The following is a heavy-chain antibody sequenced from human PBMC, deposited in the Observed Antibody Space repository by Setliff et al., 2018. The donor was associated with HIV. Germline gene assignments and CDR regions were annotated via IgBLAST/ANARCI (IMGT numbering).Heavy chain of an antibody. CDR1: WFTFRTFA. Sequence: LRLSCVASWFTFRTFAMHWVRQAPGKGLEWVSVISYDGSRTSYADSVKGRFTSSRDDSKNTVFLQLNTLRPEDTAVYYCARDAEVGTTYFDYWGQGTLVTSPQ. CDR2: ISYDGSRT. CDR3: ARDAEVGTTYFDY. V-gene: IGHV3-30*01. J-gene: IGHJ4*02. D-gene: IGHD1-26*01.